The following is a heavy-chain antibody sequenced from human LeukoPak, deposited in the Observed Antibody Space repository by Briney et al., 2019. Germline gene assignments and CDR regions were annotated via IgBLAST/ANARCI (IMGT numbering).Heavy chain of an antibody. J-gene: IGHJ4*02. Sequence: ASVKVSCKASGYTFTSYYMHWVRHAPGQGLEWMGIINPSGGSTSYAQKFQGRVTMTRDTSTSTVYMELSSLRSEDTALYYCARESSVGATSVWGQGTLVTVSS. CDR2: INPSGGST. CDR1: GYTFTSYY. D-gene: IGHD1-26*01. CDR3: ARESSVGATSV. V-gene: IGHV1-46*01.